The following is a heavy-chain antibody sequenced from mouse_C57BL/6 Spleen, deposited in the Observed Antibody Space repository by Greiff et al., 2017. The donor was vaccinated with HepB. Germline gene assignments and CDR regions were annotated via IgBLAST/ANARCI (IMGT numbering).Heavy chain of an antibody. D-gene: IGHD2-2*01. J-gene: IGHJ3*01. CDR3: ARENGYDVGFAY. CDR1: GYTFTSYW. CDR2: IYPGSGST. V-gene: IGHV1-55*01. Sequence: QVQLQQPGAELVKPGASVKMSCKASGYTFTSYWITWVKQRPGQGLEWIGDIYPGSGSTNYNEKFKSKATLTVDTSSSTAYMQLSSLTSEDSAFYYCARENGYDVGFAYWGQGTLVTVSA.